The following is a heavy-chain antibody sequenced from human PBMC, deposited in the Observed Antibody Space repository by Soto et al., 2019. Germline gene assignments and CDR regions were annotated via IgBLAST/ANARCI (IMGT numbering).Heavy chain of an antibody. CDR1: GGSISSGGYY. CDR3: ARLGGSGNYNLDL. D-gene: IGHD3-10*01. Sequence: SETLSLTCTVSGGSISSGGYYWSWIRQHPGKGLEWIGYIYYSGSTYYNPSLKSRVTISVDTSKNQFSLKLSSVTAADTAVYYCARLGGSGNYNLDLWGQGTLVTVSS. J-gene: IGHJ4*02. V-gene: IGHV4-31*03. CDR2: IYYSGST.